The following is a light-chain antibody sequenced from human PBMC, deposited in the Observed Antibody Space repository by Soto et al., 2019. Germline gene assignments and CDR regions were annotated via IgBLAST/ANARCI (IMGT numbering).Light chain of an antibody. CDR2: EVS. Sequence: QSALTQPASVSGSPGQSITISCTGTSSDVGNYIYVFWFQQHPGKAPKLIISEVSNRPSGVSSRFSGSNSGNTASLTISGLQADDEAYYYCTSYTTSSTYVFGTGTKVTVL. CDR3: TSYTTSSTYV. J-gene: IGLJ1*01. CDR1: SSDVGNYIY. V-gene: IGLV2-14*01.